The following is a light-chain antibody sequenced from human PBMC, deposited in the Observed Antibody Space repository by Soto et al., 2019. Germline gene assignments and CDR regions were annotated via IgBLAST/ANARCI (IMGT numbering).Light chain of an antibody. CDR1: RPVVRQY. CDR2: DAV. CDR3: QQYGDSPRT. V-gene: IGKV3-20*01. J-gene: IGKJ5*01. Sequence: IVLTPSPDALSLSPCKRVCLSFPASRPVVRQYIAWYHQKPGQAPRLLIHDAVSRATGIPDRFSGSGSGTDFTLTIARLEPEDFAVYYCQQYGDSPRTFGQGTRLEI.